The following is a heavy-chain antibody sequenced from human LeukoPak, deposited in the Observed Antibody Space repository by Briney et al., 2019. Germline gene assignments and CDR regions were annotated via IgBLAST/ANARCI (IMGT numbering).Heavy chain of an antibody. D-gene: IGHD1-14*01. J-gene: IGHJ4*02. CDR1: GASISSYY. V-gene: IGHV4-4*07. CDR3: ARSSTTWDRLDY. CDR2: IYSTGST. Sequence: SETLSLTCIVSGASISSYYWTWIRQPAGKGLEWIGRIYSTGSTNYNPSLKSRVILSVDRSKNQFSLRLTSVTAADTAVYYCARSSTTWDRLDYWGQGTLVTVSS.